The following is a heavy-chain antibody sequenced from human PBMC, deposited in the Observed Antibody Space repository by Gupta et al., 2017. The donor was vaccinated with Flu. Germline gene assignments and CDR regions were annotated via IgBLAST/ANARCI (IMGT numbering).Heavy chain of an antibody. CDR2: IKSKTDGGKT. Sequence: AHPGESGGGLVKPRAYRRLSCAPFRLTFSNAWMSWVRQAPGKGLEWVGSIKSKTDGGKTAYVAPVKARFTISREDPFNPPYREMNSANTDEKAVYCCTGTDWAYYGDDYWGQGTLVTVSS. V-gene: IGHV3-15*01. CDR1: RLTFSNAW. D-gene: IGHD4-17*01. J-gene: IGHJ4*02. CDR3: TGTDWAYYGDDY.